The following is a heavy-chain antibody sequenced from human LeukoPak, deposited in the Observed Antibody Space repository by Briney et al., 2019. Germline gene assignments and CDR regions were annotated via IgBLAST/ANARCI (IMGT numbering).Heavy chain of an antibody. CDR2: ISGSGGST. Sequence: PGGSLRLSCAASGFTFSSYAMSWVRQAQGKGLEWVSAISGSGGSTYYADSVKGRFTISRDNSKNTLYLQMNSLRAEDTAVYYCAKDYYDSSGYYWMDAFDIWGQGTMVTVSS. J-gene: IGHJ3*02. D-gene: IGHD3-22*01. V-gene: IGHV3-23*01. CDR1: GFTFSSYA. CDR3: AKDYYDSSGYYWMDAFDI.